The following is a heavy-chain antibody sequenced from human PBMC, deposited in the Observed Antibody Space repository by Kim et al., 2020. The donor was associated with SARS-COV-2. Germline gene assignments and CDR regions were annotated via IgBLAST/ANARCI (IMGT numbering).Heavy chain of an antibody. V-gene: IGHV3-23*01. CDR1: GFTFSSYA. J-gene: IGHJ4*02. D-gene: IGHD3-22*01. Sequence: GGSLRLSCAASGFTFSSYAMSWVRQAPGKGLEWVSAISGSGGSTYYADSVKGRFTISRDNSKNTLYLQMNSLRAEDTAVYYCAKGVDTYYYDSSGSRLFDYWGQGTLVTVSS. CDR2: ISGSGGST. CDR3: AKGVDTYYYDSSGSRLFDY.